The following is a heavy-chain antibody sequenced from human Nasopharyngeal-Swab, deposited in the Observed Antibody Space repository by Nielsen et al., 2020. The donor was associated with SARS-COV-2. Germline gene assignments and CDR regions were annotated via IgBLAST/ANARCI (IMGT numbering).Heavy chain of an antibody. Sequence: ASVKVSCKASGYTFTGYFMHWVRQAPGQGLEWMGRINPNTGGTNYPQKFQGRVPMTRDPSISTVYMELNSLRSDDTVVYYCARAYGSGSSTDSYYFDYWGQGTLVTVSS. CDR3: ARAYGSGSSTDSYYFDY. D-gene: IGHD3-10*01. CDR1: GYTFTGYF. V-gene: IGHV1-2*05. CDR2: INPNTGGT. J-gene: IGHJ4*02.